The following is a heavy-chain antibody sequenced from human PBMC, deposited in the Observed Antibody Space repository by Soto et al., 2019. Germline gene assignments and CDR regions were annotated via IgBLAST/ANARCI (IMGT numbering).Heavy chain of an antibody. CDR1: GFAFDDYT. D-gene: IGHD2-15*01. V-gene: IGHV3-43*01. CDR3: ARQFVYEDGSWSPDYYYYGMDV. J-gene: IGHJ6*02. CDR2: ISWDGGST. Sequence: GGSLRLSCAASGFAFDDYTMHWVRQAPGKGLEWVSLISWDGGSTYYADSVKGRFTISRDNSKNSLYLQWSSLKASDTAMYYCARQFVYEDGSWSPDYYYYGMDVWGQGTTVTVS.